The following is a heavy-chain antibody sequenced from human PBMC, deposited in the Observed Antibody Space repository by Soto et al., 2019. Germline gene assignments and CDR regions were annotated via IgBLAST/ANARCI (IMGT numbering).Heavy chain of an antibody. CDR1: GYTFTSYS. Sequence: QVQLVQSGAEVKKPGASVKVSCKASGYTFTSYSISWVRQAPGQGLEWMGWINVYSGSTKYAQKFQGRVTMTTDTSTSTVYMELRSLTSDDTAVYYCAREQGGMDVWGQGTTVTVSS. CDR3: AREQGGMDV. J-gene: IGHJ6*02. CDR2: INVYSGST. V-gene: IGHV1-18*01.